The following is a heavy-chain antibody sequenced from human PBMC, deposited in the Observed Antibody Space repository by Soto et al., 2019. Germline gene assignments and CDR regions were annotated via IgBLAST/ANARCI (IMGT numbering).Heavy chain of an antibody. D-gene: IGHD3-3*01. V-gene: IGHV3-15*01. Sequence: PGGSLRLSCAASGFTFSNAWMSWVRQAPGKGLEWVGRIKSKTDGGTTDYAAPVKGRFTISRDDSKNTLYLQMNSLKTEDTAVYYCTTGTAKPYYDFWSGYYGDYYGMDVWGQGTTVTVS. J-gene: IGHJ6*02. CDR2: IKSKTDGGTT. CDR1: GFTFSNAW. CDR3: TTGTAKPYYDFWSGYYGDYYGMDV.